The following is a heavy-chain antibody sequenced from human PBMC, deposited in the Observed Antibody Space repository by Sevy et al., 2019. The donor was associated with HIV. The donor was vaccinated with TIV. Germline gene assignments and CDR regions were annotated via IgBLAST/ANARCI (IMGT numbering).Heavy chain of an antibody. J-gene: IGHJ3*02. CDR2: FDPEDGET. D-gene: IGHD3-22*01. Sequence: ASVKVSCKVSGYTLTELSMHWVRQAPGKGLEWMGGFDPEDGETIYAQKFQGRVTMTEDTSTDTAYMELSSLRSEDTAVYYCATVAYYYDSTGRWGAFDIWGQGTMVTVSS. CDR3: ATVAYYYDSTGRWGAFDI. CDR1: GYTLTELS. V-gene: IGHV1-24*01.